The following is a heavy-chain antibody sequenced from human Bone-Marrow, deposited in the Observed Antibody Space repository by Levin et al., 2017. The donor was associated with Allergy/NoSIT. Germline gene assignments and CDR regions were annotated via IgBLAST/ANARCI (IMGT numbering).Heavy chain of an antibody. CDR2: LSYDGSNQ. D-gene: IGHD2-15*01. CDR3: ASDLGGFYSYSHYGMDV. J-gene: IGHJ6*02. CDR1: GFTFRNYG. Sequence: QSGGSLRLSCAGSGFTFRNYGMEWVRQAPGKGLEWVALLSYDGSNQYYADSVKGRFTISRDNSKNTLYLQMNSLRAEDTAVYFCASDLGGFYSYSHYGMDVWGQGTTVTVSS. V-gene: IGHV3-30*03.